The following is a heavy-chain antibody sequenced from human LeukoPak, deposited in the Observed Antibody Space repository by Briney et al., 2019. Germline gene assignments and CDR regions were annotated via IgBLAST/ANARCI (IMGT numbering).Heavy chain of an antibody. Sequence: ASVKVSCKASGYTFTSYDINWVRQAPGQGLEWMGWISAYNGNTNYAQKLQGRVTMTTDTSTSTAYMELRSLRSDDTAVYYCARAPIAAAGTARYGMDVWGQGTTVTVSS. CDR1: GYTFTSYD. J-gene: IGHJ6*02. V-gene: IGHV1-18*01. CDR2: ISAYNGNT. CDR3: ARAPIAAAGTARYGMDV. D-gene: IGHD6-13*01.